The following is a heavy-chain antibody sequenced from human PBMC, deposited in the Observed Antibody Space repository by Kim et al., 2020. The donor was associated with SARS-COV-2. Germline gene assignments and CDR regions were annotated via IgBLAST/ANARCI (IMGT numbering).Heavy chain of an antibody. J-gene: IGHJ4*02. CDR2: INHTGST. V-gene: IGHV4-34*01. Sequence: SETLSLTCAVYGGSFSDYYWGWIRQTPEKGLEWIGEINHTGSTYYNPSLKGRVTMSVQTSKNQFSLELNSVTAADTAVYFCVRVLYVRYYDYWGQGTLVTVSS. D-gene: IGHD3-10*02. CDR1: GGSFSDYY. CDR3: VRVLYVRYYDY.